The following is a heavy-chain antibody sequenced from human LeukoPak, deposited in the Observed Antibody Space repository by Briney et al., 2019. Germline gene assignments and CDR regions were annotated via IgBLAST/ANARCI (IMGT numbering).Heavy chain of an antibody. D-gene: IGHD3/OR15-3a*01. CDR1: GFTVSSNY. V-gene: IGHV3-53*01. CDR2: IYSGGST. Sequence: GGSLRLSCAVSGFTVSSNYMSWVRQAPGKDLEWVSVIYSGGSTHYADSVKGRFTISRDNSKNTLFLQMNSLRAEDTAVYYCARADGTGGPYDYWGQGTLVTVSS. CDR3: ARADGTGGPYDY. J-gene: IGHJ4*02.